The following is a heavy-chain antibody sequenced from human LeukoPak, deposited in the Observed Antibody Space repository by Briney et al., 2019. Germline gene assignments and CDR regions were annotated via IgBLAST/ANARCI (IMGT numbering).Heavy chain of an antibody. D-gene: IGHD6-13*01. J-gene: IGHJ4*02. CDR2: ISYDGSNK. Sequence: GGSLRLSCAASGFTFSSYGMHWVRQAPGKGLEWVAVISYDGSNKYYVDSVKGRFTISRDNSKNTLYLQMNSLRAGDTAVYYCAKDDVAAAGTGPFYWGQGTLVTVSS. V-gene: IGHV3-30*18. CDR1: GFTFSSYG. CDR3: AKDDVAAAGTGPFY.